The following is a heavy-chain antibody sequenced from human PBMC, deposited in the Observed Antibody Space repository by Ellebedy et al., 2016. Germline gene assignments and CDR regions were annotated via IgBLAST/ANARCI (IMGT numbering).Heavy chain of an antibody. D-gene: IGHD6-19*01. J-gene: IGHJ4*02. CDR2: INPNSDGT. Sequence: ASVKVSXKASGYTFRDYNIHWVRQAPGQGLEWMGWINPNSDGTNYAQKFQGRVTMTRDTSISTAYMELSRLRSDDTAVYYCASPSGYSNAWYVALDYWGQGSLVTVSS. V-gene: IGHV1-2*02. CDR3: ASPSGYSNAWYVALDY. CDR1: GYTFRDYN.